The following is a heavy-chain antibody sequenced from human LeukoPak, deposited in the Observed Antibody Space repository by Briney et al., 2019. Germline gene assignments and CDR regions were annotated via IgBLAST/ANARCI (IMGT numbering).Heavy chain of an antibody. CDR1: GGSISSSSYY. D-gene: IGHD3-22*01. J-gene: IGHJ4*02. Sequence: SETLSLTCTVSGGSISSSSYYWGWIRQPPGKGLEWIGSIYYSGNTYYNPSLKSRVTISVDASKNQFSLNLSSVTAADTAVYYCARQGDSSGYYYDYHYWGQGTLVTVSS. CDR3: ARQGDSSGYYYDYHY. V-gene: IGHV4-39*01. CDR2: IYYSGNT.